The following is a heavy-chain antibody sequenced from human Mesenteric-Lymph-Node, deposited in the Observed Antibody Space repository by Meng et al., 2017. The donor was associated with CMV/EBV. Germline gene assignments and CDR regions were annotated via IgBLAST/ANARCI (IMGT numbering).Heavy chain of an antibody. J-gene: IGHJ4*02. V-gene: IGHV1-69*04. D-gene: IGHD6-19*01. CDR3: ARDLEIPVAGPFDS. CDR1: GSTFSTYV. Sequence: ASGSTFSTYVISWVRQAPGHGLEWMGRIIPIFGIANYAQKFQGRVTITADKSTSTAYMELSSLRSEDTAMYYCARDLEIPVAGPFDSWGQGTLVTVSS. CDR2: IIPIFGIA.